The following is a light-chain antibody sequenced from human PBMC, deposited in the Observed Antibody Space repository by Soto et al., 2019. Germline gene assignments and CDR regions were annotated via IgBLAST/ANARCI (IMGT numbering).Light chain of an antibody. Sequence: EIVLTHSPGTLSLSPGERATLSCRASQSVSSSYLAWYQQKPGQAPRLLIYGASSRATGIPDRFSGSGSGTDFTLTISRLEPEDFEVYYCQQYGRSRTFGQGTKVDIK. CDR1: QSVSSSY. CDR2: GAS. J-gene: IGKJ1*01. V-gene: IGKV3-20*01. CDR3: QQYGRSRT.